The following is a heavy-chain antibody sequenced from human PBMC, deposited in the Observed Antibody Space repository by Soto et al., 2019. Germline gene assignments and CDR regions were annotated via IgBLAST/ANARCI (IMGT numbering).Heavy chain of an antibody. CDR1: GFNFSSYN. D-gene: IGHD5-12*01. V-gene: IGHV3-21*01. J-gene: IGHJ6*02. Sequence: PGGSLRLSCAASGFNFSSYNINWVRQAPGKGLEWVSSISSASNHIFYADSVKGRFTISRDNAKSSLNLQMNSLRAEDTAVYYCAKDRGRGSPVSGCMDVWGQGTTVTVSS. CDR2: ISSASNHI. CDR3: AKDRGRGSPVSGCMDV.